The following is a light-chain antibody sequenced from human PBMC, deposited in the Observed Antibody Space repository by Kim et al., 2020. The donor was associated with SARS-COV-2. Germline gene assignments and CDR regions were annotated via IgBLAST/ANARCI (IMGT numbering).Light chain of an antibody. J-gene: IGKJ1*01. V-gene: IGKV1-39*01. CDR1: QSISSY. Sequence: SVGDRVTITCRASQSISSYLNWYQQKPGRAPKLLIYAASSLQSGVPSRFSGSGSGTDFTLTISSLQPEDFATYYCQQSYSTPPWTFGQGTKVDIK. CDR2: AAS. CDR3: QQSYSTPPWT.